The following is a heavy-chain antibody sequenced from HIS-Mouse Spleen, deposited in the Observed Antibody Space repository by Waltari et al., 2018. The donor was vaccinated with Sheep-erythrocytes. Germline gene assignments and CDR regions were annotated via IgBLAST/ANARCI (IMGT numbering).Heavy chain of an antibody. CDR3: AKPRLYSSGEGPFDY. Sequence: QVQLVESGGGVVQPGRSLRLSCAASGFTFSSYGLHWVRQAPGKGLEWVAVISYDGSNKYYADCVKGRFTISRDNSKNTLYLQMNSLRAEDTAVYYCAKPRLYSSGEGPFDYWGQGTLVTVSS. J-gene: IGHJ4*02. CDR1: GFTFSSYG. D-gene: IGHD6-19*01. V-gene: IGHV3-30*18. CDR2: ISYDGSNK.